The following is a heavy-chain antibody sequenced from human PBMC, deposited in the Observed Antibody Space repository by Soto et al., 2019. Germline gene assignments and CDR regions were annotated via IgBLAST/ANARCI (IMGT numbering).Heavy chain of an antibody. Sequence: GGSLRLSCAVSGCTFSSFGMHWVRQAPGKGLEWVAVISHDGSKKYHADSVKGRFTISRDNSKNTLYLQMNSRRTEDTALYYCARVRALGYYYGMDVWGQGTTVTVSS. CDR3: ARVRALGYYYGMDV. CDR1: GCTFSSFG. V-gene: IGHV3-30*03. J-gene: IGHJ6*02. D-gene: IGHD7-27*01. CDR2: ISHDGSKK.